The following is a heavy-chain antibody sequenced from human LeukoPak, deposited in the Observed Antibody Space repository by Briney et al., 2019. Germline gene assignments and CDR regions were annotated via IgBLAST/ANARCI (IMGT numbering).Heavy chain of an antibody. Sequence: TSETLSLTCAVYGGSFSPYYWSWIRQPPGKGLEWMGEINHSGSTNYNPSLKSRVTISVDTSKNQFSLRLSSVTAADTAVYYCARGGFYCGGDCYVDYWGQGTLVTVSS. CDR1: GGSFSPYY. D-gene: IGHD2-21*02. J-gene: IGHJ4*02. CDR2: INHSGST. CDR3: ARGGFYCGGDCYVDY. V-gene: IGHV4-34*01.